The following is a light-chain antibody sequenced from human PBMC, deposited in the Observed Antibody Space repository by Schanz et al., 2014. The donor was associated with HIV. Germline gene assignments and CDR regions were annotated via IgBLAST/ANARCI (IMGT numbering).Light chain of an antibody. Sequence: QSALTQPPSASGSPGQSVAISCTGSGSDVGGYVSWYQQHPGKVPKLVIYEVNKRPSGVPDRFSGSKSGNTASLTVSGLQADDEADYFCQSYDSSLSGYVFGPGTKLTVL. CDR3: QSYDSSLSGYV. CDR2: EVN. J-gene: IGLJ1*01. CDR1: GSDVGGY. V-gene: IGLV2-8*01.